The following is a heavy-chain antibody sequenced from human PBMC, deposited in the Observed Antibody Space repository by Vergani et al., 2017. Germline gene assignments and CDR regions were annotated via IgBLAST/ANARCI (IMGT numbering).Heavy chain of an antibody. V-gene: IGHV3-23*01. Sequence: EVQLLESGGGLVQPGGSLRLSCAASGFTFSNYAMSWVRQAPGKGLEWVSAISNTGGSTSYADSVKGRFTISRDSSKNTLYLQMNSLRAEDTAVYYCARGAGLRWFVELSHPPNDPWGQGTLVTVAA. J-gene: IGHJ5*02. CDR2: ISNTGGST. CDR1: GFTFSNYA. CDR3: ARGAGLRWFVELSHPPNDP. D-gene: IGHD3-10*01.